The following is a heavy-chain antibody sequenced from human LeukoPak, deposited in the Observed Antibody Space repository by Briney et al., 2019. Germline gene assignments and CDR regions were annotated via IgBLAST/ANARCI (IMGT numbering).Heavy chain of an antibody. Sequence: GGSLRLSCAASGFTFSSYGMHWVRQAPGKGLEWVAVIWYDGSNKYYADSVKGRFTISRDNSKNTLYLQVNSLRAEDTAVYYCAKDRSGAFDIWGQGTMVTVSS. V-gene: IGHV3-33*06. CDR3: AKDRSGAFDI. J-gene: IGHJ3*02. CDR2: IWYDGSNK. CDR1: GFTFSSYG.